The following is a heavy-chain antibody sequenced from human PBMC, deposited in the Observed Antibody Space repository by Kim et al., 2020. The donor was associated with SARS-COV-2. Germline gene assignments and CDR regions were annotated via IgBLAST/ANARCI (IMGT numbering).Heavy chain of an antibody. J-gene: IGHJ4*02. Sequence: FQGRVTMTRNTSISTAYMELSSLRSEDTAVYYCARGRVTIFGVVITPFDYWGQGTLVTVSS. D-gene: IGHD3-3*01. CDR3: ARGRVTIFGVVITPFDY. V-gene: IGHV1-8*01.